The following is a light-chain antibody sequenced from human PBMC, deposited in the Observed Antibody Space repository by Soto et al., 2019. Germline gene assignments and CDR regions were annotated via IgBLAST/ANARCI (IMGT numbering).Light chain of an antibody. CDR3: QHYKSYSRT. CDR2: KSS. Sequence: DIQMTQSPSTLSASVGDRVTITCRASESINDWLAWYQQRPGKPPKLLIYKSSTLESGVPSRFSGSGSGTEFTLTITSLQPDDFATYYCQHYKSYSRTFGQGTKVXI. J-gene: IGKJ1*01. CDR1: ESINDW. V-gene: IGKV1-5*03.